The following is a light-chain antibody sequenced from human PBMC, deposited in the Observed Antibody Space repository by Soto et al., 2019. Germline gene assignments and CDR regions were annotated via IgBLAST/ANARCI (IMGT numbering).Light chain of an antibody. Sequence: QAVVTQPPSVSGAPGQRVTISCTGSSSNIGAGYDVHWYQQLPGTAPKLLIYGNSNRPSGVPDRFSGSKSGTSASLAITGLQAKDEADYYCQSYDSSLSVHVVFGGGTQLTVL. CDR1: SSNIGAGYD. J-gene: IGLJ2*01. V-gene: IGLV1-40*01. CDR3: QSYDSSLSVHVV. CDR2: GNS.